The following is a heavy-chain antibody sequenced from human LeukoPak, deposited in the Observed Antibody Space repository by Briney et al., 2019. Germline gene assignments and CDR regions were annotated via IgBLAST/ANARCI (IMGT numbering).Heavy chain of an antibody. V-gene: IGHV1-69*05. Sequence: ASVKVSCKASGATFSSYAISWVRQAPGQGLEWMGGIIPIFGTANYAQKFQGRVTITTDESTSTAYMELSSLRSEDTAVYYCATLAVAGDYYFDYWGQGTLVTVSS. CDR3: ATLAVAGDYYFDY. D-gene: IGHD6-19*01. CDR1: GATFSSYA. CDR2: IIPIFGTA. J-gene: IGHJ4*02.